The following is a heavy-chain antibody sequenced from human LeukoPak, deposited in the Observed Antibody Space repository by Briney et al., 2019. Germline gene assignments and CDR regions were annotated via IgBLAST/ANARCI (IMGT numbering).Heavy chain of an antibody. D-gene: IGHD3-9*01. CDR3: ALYYDILKNLLMDV. CDR2: IYYSGST. CDR1: GGSISSSSYY. V-gene: IGHV4-39*01. J-gene: IGHJ6*04. Sequence: PSETLSLTCTVSGGSISSSSYYWGWIRQPPEKGLEWIGSIYYSGSTYYNPSLKSRVTISVDTSKNQFSLKLSSVTAADTAVYYCALYYDILKNLLMDVWGKGTTVTISS.